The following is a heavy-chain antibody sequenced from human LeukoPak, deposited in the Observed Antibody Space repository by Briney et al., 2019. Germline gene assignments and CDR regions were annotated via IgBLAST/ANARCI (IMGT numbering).Heavy chain of an antibody. D-gene: IGHD4-17*01. V-gene: IGHV1-18*01. Sequence: ASVKVSCKASGYTFTSSGISWVRQAPGQGLEWMGWISAYSGDTDFPEKLQGRVTMTTDPSTSTAYMELSSLRSDDTAFYYCARDTITVTTPYFDYWGQGTLVTVPS. CDR3: ARDTITVTTPYFDY. CDR2: ISAYSGDT. CDR1: GYTFTSSG. J-gene: IGHJ4*02.